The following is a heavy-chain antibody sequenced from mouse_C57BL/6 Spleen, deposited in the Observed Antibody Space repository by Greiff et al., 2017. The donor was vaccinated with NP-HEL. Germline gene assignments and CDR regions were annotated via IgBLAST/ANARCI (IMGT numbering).Heavy chain of an antibody. CDR3: ARYDGYYVGYFDV. J-gene: IGHJ1*03. CDR2: INPSSGYP. D-gene: IGHD2-3*01. V-gene: IGHV1-7*01. Sequence: QVQLQQSGAELAKPGASVKLSCKASGYTFTSYWMHWVKQRPGQGLEWIGYINPSSGYPKYNQKFKDKATLTADQSSSTAYMQLSSLTYEDSAVYYCARYDGYYVGYFDVWGTGTTVTVSS. CDR1: GYTFTSYW.